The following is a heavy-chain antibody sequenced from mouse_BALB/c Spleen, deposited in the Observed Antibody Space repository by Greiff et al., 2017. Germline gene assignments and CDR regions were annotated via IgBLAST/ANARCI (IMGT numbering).Heavy chain of an antibody. J-gene: IGHJ4*01. CDR1: GFNIKDYY. CDR2: IDPENGDT. Sequence: VQLKESGAELVRSGASVKLSCTASGFNIKDYYMHWVKQRPEQGLEWIGWIDPENGDTEYAPKFQGKATMTADTSSNTAYLQLSSLTSEDTAVYYCNGYDAMDYWGQGTSVTVSS. CDR3: NGYDAMDY. V-gene: IGHV14-4*02.